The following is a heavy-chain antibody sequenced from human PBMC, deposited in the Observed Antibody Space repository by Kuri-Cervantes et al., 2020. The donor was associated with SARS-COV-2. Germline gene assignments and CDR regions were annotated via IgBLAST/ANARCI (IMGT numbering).Heavy chain of an antibody. CDR1: GFTFSNYA. D-gene: IGHD2-8*02. V-gene: IGHV3-23*01. J-gene: IGHJ4*02. CDR3: ARELGVAPDF. CDR2: ITGTGRNT. Sequence: GGSLRLSGAASGFTFSNYAMNWVRQAPGKGLEWVSGITGTGRNTYYADSVKGRFTISREKSKNTLYLQMSSRRVEDTAMYYGARELGVAPDFWGQGTQVTVSS.